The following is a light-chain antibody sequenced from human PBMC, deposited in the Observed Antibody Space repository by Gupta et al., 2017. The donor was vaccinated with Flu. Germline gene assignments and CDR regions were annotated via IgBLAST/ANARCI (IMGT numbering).Light chain of an antibody. CDR1: NIGSGS. J-gene: IGLJ7*01. CDR2: DDT. CDR3: QLWGGNHAV. Sequence: APGKTARITCGVDNIGSGSVHWYQQRPGQAPILVVYDDTDRPAGIPERFSGYISGNTATLTITRVEGGDEANYYCQLWGGNHAVFGGGTQLTVL. V-gene: IGLV3-21*03.